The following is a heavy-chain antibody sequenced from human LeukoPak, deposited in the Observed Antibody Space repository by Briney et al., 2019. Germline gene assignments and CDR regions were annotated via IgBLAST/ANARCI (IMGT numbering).Heavy chain of an antibody. D-gene: IGHD4-23*01. V-gene: IGHV3-21*01. CDR3: ARENGNFYYYYGMDV. CDR2: ISSSSSYI. Sequence: GGSLRLSCAASGFTLSSYSMNWVRQAPGKGLEWVSSISSSSSYIYYADSVKGRFTISRDNAKNSLYLQMNSLRAEDTAVYYCARENGNFYYYYGMDVWGQGTTVTVSS. CDR1: GFTLSSYS. J-gene: IGHJ6*02.